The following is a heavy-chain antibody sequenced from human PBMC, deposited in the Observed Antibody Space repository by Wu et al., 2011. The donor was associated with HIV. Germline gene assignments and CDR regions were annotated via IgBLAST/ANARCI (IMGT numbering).Heavy chain of an antibody. J-gene: IGHJ5*02. CDR3: ALWAGSYSFKS. V-gene: IGHV1-18*01. CDR2: INTSNNST. CDR1: GYTFINFG. Sequence: VQLVQSGAEVKKPGASVKVSCKASGYTFINFGFSWVRQAPGQGLEWMGWINTSNNSTNYAQRFQGRVTMTTDASTNIAYMELRSLTSDDTAVYYCALWAGSYSFKSWGQGTLVTVSS. D-gene: IGHD3-10*01.